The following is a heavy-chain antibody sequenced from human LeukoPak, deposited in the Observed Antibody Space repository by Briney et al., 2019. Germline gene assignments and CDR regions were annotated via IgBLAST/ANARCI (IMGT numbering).Heavy chain of an antibody. V-gene: IGHV5-51*01. J-gene: IGHJ2*01. Sequence: PGAALQISCKGSGCRLTNYWIVWVRQLPGKGLERMGIIYPADSDTRYRPSFQDQATISADKYISTAFLQWRRLKAPDAAVYYCARQDPPSRREPHWYFDLWGRGTLVTVSS. CDR1: GCRLTNYW. CDR2: IYPADSDT. D-gene: IGHD1-26*01. CDR3: ARQDPPSRREPHWYFDL.